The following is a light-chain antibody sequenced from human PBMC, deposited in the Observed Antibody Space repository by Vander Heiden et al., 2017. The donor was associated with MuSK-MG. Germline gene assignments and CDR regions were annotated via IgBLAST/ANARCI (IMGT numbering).Light chain of an antibody. CDR1: QSISSY. CDR2: AAS. CDR3: QQSDSNLTWT. V-gene: IGKV1-39*01. Sequence: DIQMTQSPSSLSASVGDRVTITCRASQSISSYLNWYQQKPGKAPKVLIYAASSLQSGVPSRFSGSGYGTDFTLTISSRQPEDFATYYCQQSDSNLTWTFGQGTKVEIK. J-gene: IGKJ1*01.